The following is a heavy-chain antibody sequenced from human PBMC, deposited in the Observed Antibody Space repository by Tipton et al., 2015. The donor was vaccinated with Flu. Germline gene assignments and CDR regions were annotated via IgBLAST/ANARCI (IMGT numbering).Heavy chain of an antibody. CDR1: GDSVSSGRYY. Sequence: LSCTVSGDSVSSGRYYWSWLRQTPGKGLEWIGYIYYSGSTTYNPSLRTRVNISIDTSKKQFSLEVSSVITADTAMYYCARVPFGDSYDYYFDFWGQGILVTVSS. D-gene: IGHD5-24*01. CDR3: ARVPFGDSYDYYFDF. V-gene: IGHV4-61*01. J-gene: IGHJ4*02. CDR2: IYYSGST.